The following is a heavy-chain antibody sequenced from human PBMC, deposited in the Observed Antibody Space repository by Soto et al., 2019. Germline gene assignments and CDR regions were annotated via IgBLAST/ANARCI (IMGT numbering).Heavy chain of an antibody. CDR3: ARAGSSWVNWFDP. J-gene: IGHJ5*02. D-gene: IGHD6-13*01. Sequence: QVQLQESGPGLVKPSETLSLTCTVSDGSIGGYYWSWIRQPPEKRLEWVGYIYYSGSTNYNPSLKSRVTMSVDTSRNQLSLRLSSVTAADTAIYYCARAGSSWVNWFDPWGQGTLVTVSS. CDR2: IYYSGST. CDR1: DGSIGGYY. V-gene: IGHV4-59*01.